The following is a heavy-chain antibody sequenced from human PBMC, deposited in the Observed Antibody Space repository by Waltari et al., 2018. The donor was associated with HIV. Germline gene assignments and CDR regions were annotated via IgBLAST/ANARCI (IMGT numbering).Heavy chain of an antibody. CDR3: ARGQYYSMDV. CDR1: GCTLRGHW. Sequence: EVQLVESGGAVVQPGGSLSLSCSASGCTLRGHWMHWVGQAPGKGLVWVSGINRDGSTIRYADSVKGRFTISRDNAKNTLYLQMNSLRAEDTALYYCARGQYYSMDVWGQGTTVTVSS. D-gene: IGHD3-10*01. V-gene: IGHV3-74*01. CDR2: INRDGSTI. J-gene: IGHJ6*02.